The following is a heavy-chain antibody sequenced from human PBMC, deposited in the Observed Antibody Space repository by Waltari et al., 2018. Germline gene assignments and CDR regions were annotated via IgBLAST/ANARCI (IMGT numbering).Heavy chain of an antibody. J-gene: IGHJ4*02. Sequence: EVHLVESGGGLVKPGGSLRLSCAGSGFTVTNAWMTWVRQDPGKGLEWVGLIKSKTEVGTIYYAAPVKGRFTISRDDSKNTLYLQMNSLKTEDTALYYCTTERDGSHEHWGQGTLVTVSS. V-gene: IGHV3-15*01. CDR3: TTERDGSHEH. D-gene: IGHD6-19*01. CDR1: GFTVTNAW. CDR2: IKSKTEVGTI.